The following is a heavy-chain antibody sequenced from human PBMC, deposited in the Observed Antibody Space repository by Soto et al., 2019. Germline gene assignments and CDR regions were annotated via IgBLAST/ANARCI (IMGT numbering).Heavy chain of an antibody. CDR2: INHTEGT. J-gene: IGHJ5*02. CDR1: CGSVNGYY. Sequence: SETLSLTCAVYCGSVNGYYWNWIRQPPGKGLEWIGEINHTEGTHYNPSLKSRVTMSVDTSKNQFSLRLSSVTAADTAIYYCATRITVFGLLIPPFDPWGQGTQVTVSS. V-gene: IGHV4-34*01. CDR3: ATRITVFGLLIPPFDP. D-gene: IGHD3-3*01.